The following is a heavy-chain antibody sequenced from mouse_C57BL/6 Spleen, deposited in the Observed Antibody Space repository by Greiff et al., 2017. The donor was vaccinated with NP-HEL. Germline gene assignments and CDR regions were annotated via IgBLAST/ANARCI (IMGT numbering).Heavy chain of an antibody. Sequence: QVQLKESGPELVKPGASVKISCKASGYAFSSSWMNWVKQRPGKGLEWIGRIYPGDGDTNYNGKFNGKFTLTAVISFSTSFLQLSCLTSEDSAVYFCAMESVYYGSSYDWYFDVWGTGTTVTVSS. CDR2: IYPGDGDT. CDR1: GYAFSSSW. V-gene: IGHV1-82*01. CDR3: AMESVYYGSSYDWYFDV. D-gene: IGHD1-1*01. J-gene: IGHJ1*03.